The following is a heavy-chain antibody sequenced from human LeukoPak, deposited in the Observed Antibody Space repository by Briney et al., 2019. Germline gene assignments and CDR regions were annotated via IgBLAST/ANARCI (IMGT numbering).Heavy chain of an antibody. D-gene: IGHD5-24*01. J-gene: IGHJ4*02. CDR1: GDSISSSRYY. V-gene: IGHV2-5*01. Sequence: TLSLTCTVSGDSISSSRYYWGWIRQPPGKALEWLALIYWNDDKRYSPSLKSRLTITKDTSKNQVVLTMTNMDPVDTATYYCAHRQDGYNFGVFDYWGQGTLVTVSS. CDR2: IYWNDDK. CDR3: AHRQDGYNFGVFDY.